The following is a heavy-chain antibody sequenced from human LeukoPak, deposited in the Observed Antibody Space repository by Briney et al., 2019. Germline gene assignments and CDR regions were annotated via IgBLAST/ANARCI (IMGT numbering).Heavy chain of an antibody. CDR2: IYYSGST. Sequence: PSETLSLTCTVSGGSISSSSYYWVWIRQPPGKGLEWIGSIYYSGSTYYNPSLKSRVTISVDTSKNQFSLKLSSVTAADTAVYYCASIAAAGTGREKNWFDPWGQGTLVTVSS. CDR3: ASIAAAGTGREKNWFDP. J-gene: IGHJ5*02. D-gene: IGHD6-13*01. CDR1: GGSISSSSYY. V-gene: IGHV4-39*07.